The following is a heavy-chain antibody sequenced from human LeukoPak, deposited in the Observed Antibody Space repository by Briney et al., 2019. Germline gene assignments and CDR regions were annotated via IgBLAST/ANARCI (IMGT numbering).Heavy chain of an antibody. CDR3: AKAGGSNSWYYFDF. Sequence: PGGSLRLSCAASGFTFSSYAMSWVRQAPGKGLEWVSAISGSAGSTYYADSVKGRFTISRDNSKNTLYLQVNSLRAEDTALYYCAKAGGSNSWYYFDFWGQGTLVTVSS. D-gene: IGHD6-13*01. CDR2: ISGSAGST. V-gene: IGHV3-23*01. J-gene: IGHJ4*02. CDR1: GFTFSSYA.